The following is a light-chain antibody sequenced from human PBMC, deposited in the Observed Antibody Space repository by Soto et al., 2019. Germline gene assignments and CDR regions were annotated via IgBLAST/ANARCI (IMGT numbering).Light chain of an antibody. V-gene: IGKV3-15*01. CDR2: GAS. Sequence: EIVMSQSPATLSVSPGGRATLSCRASQSVGSNVAWYQQKPGQPPRLLIYGASTRAAGVPARFSGSGYGRQFSLTISSLQSEDFAIYHCQQHNNWPPWTFGQGTKV. CDR1: QSVGSN. J-gene: IGKJ1*01. CDR3: QQHNNWPPWT.